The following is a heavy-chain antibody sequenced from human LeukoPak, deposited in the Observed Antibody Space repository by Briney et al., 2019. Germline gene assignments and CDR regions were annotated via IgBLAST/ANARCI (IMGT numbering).Heavy chain of an antibody. V-gene: IGHV4-59*12. CDR1: GGSISSYY. CDR3: ARPAYYYDSSGYRRPHAFDI. D-gene: IGHD3-22*01. CDR2: IYYSGST. J-gene: IGHJ3*02. Sequence: SETLSLTCTVSGGSISSYYWSWIRQPPGKGLEWIGYIYYSGSTNYNPSLKSRVTISVDTSKNQFSLKLSSVTAADTAVYYCARPAYYYDSSGYRRPHAFDIWGQGTMVTVSS.